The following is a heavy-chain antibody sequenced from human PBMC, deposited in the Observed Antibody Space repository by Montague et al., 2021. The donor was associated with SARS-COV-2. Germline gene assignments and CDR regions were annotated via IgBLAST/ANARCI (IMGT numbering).Heavy chain of an antibody. Sequence: ETLSLTCAVYGGSFSGYYWSWIRQPPGKGLEWIGEINHSGSTNYNPSLKSRVTISVDTSKDQFSLKLSSVTAADTAVYYCARGSRQWLVRPPHYYYFDYWGQGTLVTVSS. V-gene: IGHV4-34*01. CDR1: GGSFSGYY. J-gene: IGHJ4*02. D-gene: IGHD6-19*01. CDR3: ARGSRQWLVRPPHYYYFDY. CDR2: INHSGST.